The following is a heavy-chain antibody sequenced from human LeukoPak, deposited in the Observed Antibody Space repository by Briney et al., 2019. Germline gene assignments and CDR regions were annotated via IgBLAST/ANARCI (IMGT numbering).Heavy chain of an antibody. CDR1: GGSISSYY. CDR2: IYTSGST. J-gene: IGHJ2*01. Sequence: MTSETLSLTCTVSGGSISSYYWSWIRQPAGKGLEWIGRIYTSGSTNYNPSLKSRVTMSVDTSKNQFSLKLSSVTAADTAVYYCARDLRYDSSGYPPLDWYFDLWGRGTLVTVSS. V-gene: IGHV4-4*07. CDR3: ARDLRYDSSGYPPLDWYFDL. D-gene: IGHD3-22*01.